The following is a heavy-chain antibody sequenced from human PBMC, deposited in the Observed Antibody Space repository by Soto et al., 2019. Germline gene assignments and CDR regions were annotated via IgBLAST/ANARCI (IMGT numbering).Heavy chain of an antibody. Sequence: PGGSLRLSCAASGFTFSSYAMHWVRQAPGKGLEWVAVISYDGSNKYYADSVKGRFTISRDNSKNTLYLQMNSLRAEDTAVYYCAREIGYDSSDYRHWGFDPWGQGTLVTVSS. CDR3: AREIGYDSSDYRHWGFDP. V-gene: IGHV3-30-3*01. J-gene: IGHJ5*02. D-gene: IGHD3-22*01. CDR2: ISYDGSNK. CDR1: GFTFSSYA.